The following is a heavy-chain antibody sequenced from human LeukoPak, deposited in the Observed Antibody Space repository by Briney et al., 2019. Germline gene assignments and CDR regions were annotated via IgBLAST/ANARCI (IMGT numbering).Heavy chain of an antibody. D-gene: IGHD3-16*02. Sequence: VSVKVSCKASGYTFTSYGISWVRQAPGQGLEWMGWISAYNGNTNYAQKLQGRVTMTTDTSTSTAYMELRSLRSDDTAVYYCARDRVYDYVWGSYRPLDYWGQGTLVTVSS. CDR1: GYTFTSYG. V-gene: IGHV1-18*01. J-gene: IGHJ4*02. CDR3: ARDRVYDYVWGSYRPLDY. CDR2: ISAYNGNT.